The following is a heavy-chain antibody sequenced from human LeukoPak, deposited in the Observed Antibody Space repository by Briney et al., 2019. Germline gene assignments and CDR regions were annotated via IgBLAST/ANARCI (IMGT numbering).Heavy chain of an antibody. V-gene: IGHV3-23*01. CDR1: GFTFSSYA. CDR3: AKDQVTSSHYYYYGMDV. CDR2: ISGSGGST. Sequence: PGGSLRLSCAASGFTFSSYAMSWVRQAPGKGLEWVSAISGSGGSTYYADSVKGRFTISRDNSKNTLYLQMNSLRAEDTAVYYCAKDQVTSSHYYYYGMDVWGQGTTVTVSS. D-gene: IGHD5-18*01. J-gene: IGHJ6*02.